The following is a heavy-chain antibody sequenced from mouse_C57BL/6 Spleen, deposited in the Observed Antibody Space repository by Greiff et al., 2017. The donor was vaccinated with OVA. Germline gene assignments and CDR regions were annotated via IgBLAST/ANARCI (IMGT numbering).Heavy chain of an antibody. J-gene: IGHJ4*01. CDR3: AREAATVVAPYYDAMDY. CDR2: ISDGGSYT. Sequence: EVKLVESGGGLVKPGGSLKLSCAASGFTFSSYAMSWVRQTPEKRLEWVATISDGGSYTYYPDNVKGRFTISRDNAKNNLYLQMSHLKSEDTAMYYCAREAATVVAPYYDAMDYWGQGTSVTVSS. D-gene: IGHD1-1*01. V-gene: IGHV5-4*01. CDR1: GFTFSSYA.